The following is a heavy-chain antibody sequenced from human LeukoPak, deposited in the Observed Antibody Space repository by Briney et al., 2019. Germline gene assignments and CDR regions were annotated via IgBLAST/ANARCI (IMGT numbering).Heavy chain of an antibody. D-gene: IGHD3-10*01. Sequence: GRSLRLSCAASGFTFNSYAIHWVRQAPGKGLEWVAVISYDGSKKFYAHSVKGRFTISRDNSKNTLYLHMNSLRAEDTAVYYCAKDQAGSGSYFDYWGQGTLVTVSS. CDR1: GFTFNSYA. J-gene: IGHJ4*02. CDR2: ISYDGSKK. V-gene: IGHV3-30*04. CDR3: AKDQAGSGSYFDY.